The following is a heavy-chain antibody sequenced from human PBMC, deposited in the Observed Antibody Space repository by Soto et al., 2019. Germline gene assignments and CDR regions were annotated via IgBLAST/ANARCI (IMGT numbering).Heavy chain of an antibody. J-gene: IGHJ6*03. CDR2: IYYSGST. Sequence: PSETLSLTCTVSGGSISSSSYYWGWIRQPPGKGLEWIGSIYYSGSTYYNPSLKSRVTISVDTSKNQFSLKLSSVTAADTAVYYCARRVGIAAAGTGYYYYYMDVWGKGTTVTVSS. V-gene: IGHV4-39*01. CDR3: ARRVGIAAAGTGYYYYYMDV. D-gene: IGHD6-13*01. CDR1: GGSISSSSYY.